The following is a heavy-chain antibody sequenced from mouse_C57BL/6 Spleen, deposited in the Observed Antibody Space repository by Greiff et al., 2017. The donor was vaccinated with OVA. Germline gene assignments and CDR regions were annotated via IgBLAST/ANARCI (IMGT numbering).Heavy chain of an antibody. CDR3: ARTDYSYGGVAD. D-gene: IGHD2-12*01. V-gene: IGHV5-12*01. CDR2: ISNGGGST. CDR1: GFTFSDYY. J-gene: IGHJ3*01. Sequence: EVQGVESGGGLVQPGGSLKLSCAASGFTFSDYYMYWVRQTPEKRLEWVAYISNGGGSTYYPDTVKGRFTISRDNAKNTLYLQMSRLKSEDTDVYDCARTDYSYGGVADWGKGTLVTVSA.